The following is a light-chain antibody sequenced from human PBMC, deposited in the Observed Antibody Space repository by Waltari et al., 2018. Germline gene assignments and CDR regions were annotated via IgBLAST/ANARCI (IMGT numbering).Light chain of an antibody. V-gene: IGKV1-33*01. Sequence: DIQMTQSPSSLSASVGDRVTITCQASQDISNYLNWYQQKPGKAPKLLIYDASKLETGVPSRFRGSGSGTELTFTISSLQPEDIATYYCQQYDNLPITFGQGTRLEIK. J-gene: IGKJ5*01. CDR1: QDISNY. CDR2: DAS. CDR3: QQYDNLPIT.